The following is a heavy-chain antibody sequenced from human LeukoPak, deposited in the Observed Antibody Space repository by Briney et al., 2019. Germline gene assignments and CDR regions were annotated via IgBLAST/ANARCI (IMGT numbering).Heavy chain of an antibody. CDR1: GYTLTELS. CDR3: ATGILSSGYYGSFDY. CDR2: FDPGDGET. J-gene: IGHJ4*02. Sequence: ASVKVSCKFSGYTLTELSMHWVRQAPGKGLEWAGGFDPGDGETIYAQKFQGRVTMTEDTSTDTAYMELSSLRSEDTAVYYCATGILSSGYYGSFDYWGQGTLVTVSS. D-gene: IGHD3-22*01. V-gene: IGHV1-24*01.